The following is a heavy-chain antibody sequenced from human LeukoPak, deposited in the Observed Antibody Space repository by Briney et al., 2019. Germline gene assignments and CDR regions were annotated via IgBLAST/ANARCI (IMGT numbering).Heavy chain of an antibody. J-gene: IGHJ5*02. CDR1: GYTFTSYA. CDR3: ARDWGSGWTGNWFDP. V-gene: IGHV1-3*01. Sequence: ASVKVSCKASGYTFTSYAMHWVRQAPGQRLEWMGWINAGNGNTKYSQKFQGRVTITRDTSASTAYMELSSLRSEDTAVYYCARDWGSGWTGNWFDPWGQGTLVTVSS. D-gene: IGHD6-19*01. CDR2: INAGNGNT.